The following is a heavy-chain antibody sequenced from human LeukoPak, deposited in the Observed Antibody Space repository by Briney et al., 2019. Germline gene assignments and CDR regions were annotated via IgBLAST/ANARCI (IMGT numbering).Heavy chain of an antibody. CDR2: IFYSGST. V-gene: IGHV4-39*07. CDR1: SGSISTSNYY. Sequence: SETLSLTCTVSSGSISTSNYYWGWVRQPPGKALEWIGNIFYSGSTYYSPSLKSRVTISVDTSKNQFSLKLSSVTAADTAVYYCARLSSSRTLDYWGQGTLVTVSS. CDR3: ARLSSSRTLDY. D-gene: IGHD6-13*01. J-gene: IGHJ4*02.